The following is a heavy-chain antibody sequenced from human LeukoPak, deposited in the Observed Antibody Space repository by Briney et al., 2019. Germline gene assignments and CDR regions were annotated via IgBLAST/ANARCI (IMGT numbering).Heavy chain of an antibody. J-gene: IGHJ6*02. CDR3: ARGGVAMVRGGFYYYYGMDV. D-gene: IGHD3-10*01. CDR1: GGSVSSGSYY. V-gene: IGHV4-61*01. CDR2: IYYSGST. Sequence: SETLSLTCTVSGGSVSSGSYYWSWIRQPPGKGLEWIGYIYYSGSTNYNPSLKSRVTISVDTSKNQFSLKLSSVTAADTAVYYCARGGVAMVRGGFYYYYGMDVWGQGTTVTVSS.